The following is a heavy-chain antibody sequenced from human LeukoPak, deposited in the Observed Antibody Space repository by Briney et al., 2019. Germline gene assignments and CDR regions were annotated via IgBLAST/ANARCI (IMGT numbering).Heavy chain of an antibody. V-gene: IGHV3-64D*09. CDR1: GFPFSSYA. J-gene: IGHJ4*02. CDR3: ARDSFGHDNDFDY. Sequence: GGSLRLSCSASGFPFSSYAMHWVRQAPGKGLEYVSAISDSGGSTYYADSVKGRFTISRDNSKNTLYLQISSLRAEDTAVYYCARDSFGHDNDFDYWGQGTLATVSS. D-gene: IGHD3-16*01. CDR2: ISDSGGST.